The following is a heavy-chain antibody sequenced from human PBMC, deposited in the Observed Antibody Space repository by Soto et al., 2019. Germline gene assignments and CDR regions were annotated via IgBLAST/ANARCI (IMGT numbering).Heavy chain of an antibody. D-gene: IGHD3-3*02. Sequence: GESLKISCKGSGYNFNNYWIAWVRQMPGKGLEWMGIIYPGDSDVRYSPSFEGQVTISVDKSITTAYLQWSSLKASDTAKYYCARDGEDGQTAFRLNWFGPWGQGTLVTVSS. V-gene: IGHV5-51*01. CDR3: ARDGEDGQTAFRLNWFGP. J-gene: IGHJ5*02. CDR2: IYPGDSDV. CDR1: GYNFNNYW.